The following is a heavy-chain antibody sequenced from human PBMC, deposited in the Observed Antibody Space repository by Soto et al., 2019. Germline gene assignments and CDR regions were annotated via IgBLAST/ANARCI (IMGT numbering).Heavy chain of an antibody. D-gene: IGHD6-19*01. CDR1: GGSISSYY. CDR2: IYYSGST. Sequence: TLSLTCTVSGGSISSYYWSWIRQPPGKGLEWIGYIYYSGSTNYNPSLKSRVTISVDTSKNQFSLKLSSVTAADTAVYYCARTVARTWFDPWGQRTLVTVSS. J-gene: IGHJ5*02. V-gene: IGHV4-59*01. CDR3: ARTVARTWFDP.